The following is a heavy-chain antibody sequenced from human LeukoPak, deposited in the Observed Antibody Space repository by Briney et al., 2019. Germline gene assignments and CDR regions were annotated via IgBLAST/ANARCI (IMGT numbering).Heavy chain of an antibody. CDR1: GYTFTGYY. D-gene: IGHD6-13*01. J-gene: IGHJ4*02. V-gene: IGHV1-2*06. CDR3: ATSQQLGFDY. Sequence: ASVKVSCKASGYTFTGYYMHWVRQAPGQGLEWMGRINPNSGGTNYAQKFQGRVTMTRDTSISIAYMELSRLRSDDTAVYYCATSQQLGFDYWGQGTLVTVSS. CDR2: INPNSGGT.